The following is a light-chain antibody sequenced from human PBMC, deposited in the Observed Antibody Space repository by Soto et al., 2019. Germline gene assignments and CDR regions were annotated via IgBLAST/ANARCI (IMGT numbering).Light chain of an antibody. V-gene: IGLV2-23*01. CDR1: SSDVGSYNL. CDR3: CSYAGSSTYV. Sequence: QSVLTQPASVSGSPGQSITISCTGTSSDVGSYNLVSWYQHHPGKAPKFLIYEGTKRPSGVSNRFSGSKSGNTASLTISGLQAEDEADYYCCSYAGSSTYVFGTGTKVTGL. CDR2: EGT. J-gene: IGLJ1*01.